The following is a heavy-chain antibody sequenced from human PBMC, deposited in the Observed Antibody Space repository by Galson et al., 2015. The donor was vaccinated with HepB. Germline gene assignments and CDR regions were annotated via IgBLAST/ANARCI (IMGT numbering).Heavy chain of an antibody. D-gene: IGHD3-22*01. CDR2: ISAYNGNT. Sequence: SVKVSCKASGGTFSSYGISWVRQAPGQGLEWMGWISAYNGNTNYAQKLQGRVTMTTDTSTSTAYMELRSLRSDDTAVYYCARSYYDSSGPYFDYWGQGTLVTVSS. CDR3: ARSYYDSSGPYFDY. J-gene: IGHJ4*02. CDR1: GGTFSSYG. V-gene: IGHV1-18*01.